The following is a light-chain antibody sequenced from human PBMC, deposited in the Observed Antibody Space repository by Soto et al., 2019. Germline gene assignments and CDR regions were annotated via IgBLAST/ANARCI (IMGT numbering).Light chain of an antibody. CDR1: QSARIS. CDR3: QQYNNCPPT. V-gene: IGKV3-15*01. CDR2: DVS. J-gene: IGKJ5*01. Sequence: ETVMTQSPATLSVSPGERATLSCRASQSARISLGWYQQKPGQAPRLLIYDVSTRATGVPDRFSGSGSGTEFTLTISSPQSEDFAVYYCQQYNNCPPTFGQGTRLEIK.